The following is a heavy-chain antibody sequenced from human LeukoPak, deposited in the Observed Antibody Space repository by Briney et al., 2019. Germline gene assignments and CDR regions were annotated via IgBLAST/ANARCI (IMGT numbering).Heavy chain of an antibody. CDR1: GGSISSGDYY. D-gene: IGHD1-26*01. Sequence: SETLSLTCTVSGGSISSGDYYWSWIRQPPGKGLEWIGYIYYNGNTYYNPSLKSRVTMSLDTSKNQIFLKLSSVTAADTAVYYCARERSGSYPFDYWAREPWSPSPQ. CDR3: ARERSGSYPFDY. V-gene: IGHV4-30-4*08. CDR2: IYYNGNT. J-gene: IGHJ4*02.